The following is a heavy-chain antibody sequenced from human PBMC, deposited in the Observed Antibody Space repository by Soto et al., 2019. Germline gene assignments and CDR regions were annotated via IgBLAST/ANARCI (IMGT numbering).Heavy chain of an antibody. Sequence: EVQLLESGGGLVQPGGSLRLSCAASGFTFSSYAMSWVRQAPGKGLEWVSAISGSGGSTYYADSVKGRFTISRDNSKNTLYLQMNSLRAEDTAVYYCAKSPFPAVAAENYYYYYGMDVWGQGTTVTVSS. CDR3: AKSPFPAVAAENYYYYYGMDV. J-gene: IGHJ6*02. CDR2: ISGSGGST. V-gene: IGHV3-23*01. D-gene: IGHD6-19*01. CDR1: GFTFSSYA.